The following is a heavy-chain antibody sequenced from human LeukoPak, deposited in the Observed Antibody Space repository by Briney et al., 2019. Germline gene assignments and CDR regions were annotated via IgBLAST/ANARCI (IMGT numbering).Heavy chain of an antibody. CDR2: INPDSGGT. J-gene: IGHJ4*02. Sequence: GASVKVSCKASGYTFTGYYMNWVRQAPGQGLEWMGWINPDSGGTHYAQKFQGRVTMTRDTSISTAYMELSRLRFDDTAVYYCARGRISSGWRFFFDYWGQGTLVTVSS. D-gene: IGHD6-19*01. CDR3: ARGRISSGWRFFFDY. V-gene: IGHV1-2*02. CDR1: GYTFTGYY.